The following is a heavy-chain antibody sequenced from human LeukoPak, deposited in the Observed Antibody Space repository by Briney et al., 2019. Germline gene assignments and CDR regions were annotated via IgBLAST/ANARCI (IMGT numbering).Heavy chain of an antibody. CDR3: ARGGGAPTYYDILTGYYNFDY. CDR1: GFTFRDYY. J-gene: IGHJ4*02. Sequence: PGGSLRLSCAASGFTFRDYYMSWIRQAPGKGLEWVSDISSSSSYTNYADSVKGRFTISRDNAKNSLYLQMNSLRAEDTAVYYCARGGGAPTYYDILTGYYNFDYWGQGTPVTVSS. D-gene: IGHD3-9*01. V-gene: IGHV3-11*05. CDR2: ISSSSSYT.